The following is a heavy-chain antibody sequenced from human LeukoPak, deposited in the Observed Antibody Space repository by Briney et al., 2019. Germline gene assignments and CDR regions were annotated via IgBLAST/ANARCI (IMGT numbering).Heavy chain of an antibody. Sequence: SETLSLTCAVYGWSFSGYYWSWIRQPPGKGLEWIWEINHSGSTKYNPSLTNRVTITVNNSKNQFSLKLNSVTPADTAVYYCARGDTGFVGVATPRNWFDPWGQGTLVTVSS. CDR1: GWSFSGYY. CDR3: ARGDTGFVGVATPRNWFDP. J-gene: IGHJ5*02. D-gene: IGHD5-12*01. V-gene: IGHV4-34*01. CDR2: INHSGST.